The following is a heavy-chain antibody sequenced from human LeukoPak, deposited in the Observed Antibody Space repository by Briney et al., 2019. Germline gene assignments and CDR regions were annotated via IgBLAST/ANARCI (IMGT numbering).Heavy chain of an antibody. V-gene: IGHV3-66*01. J-gene: IGHJ4*02. D-gene: IGHD3-22*01. CDR2: IYSGGST. Sequence: GGSLRLSCEVSGSIGVDGYMSWVRQAPGKGLEWVSVIYSGGSTYYADSVKGRFTISRDNSKNTLYLQMNSLRAEDTAVYYCASVDFGYYDSSAIVDYWGQGTLVTVSS. CDR1: GSIGVDGY. CDR3: ASVDFGYYDSSAIVDY.